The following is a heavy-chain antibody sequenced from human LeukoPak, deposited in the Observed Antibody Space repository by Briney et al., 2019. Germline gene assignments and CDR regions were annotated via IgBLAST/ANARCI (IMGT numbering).Heavy chain of an antibody. CDR2: ISYDGSNK. CDR3: RGYCSSTSCYG. Sequence: GGSLRLSCAASGFTFSSYAMHWVRQAPGKGLERVAVISYDGSNKYYADSVKGRFTISRDNSKNTLYLQMNSLRAEDKAVYYCRGYCSSTSCYGWGQGTLVTVSS. CDR1: GFTFSSYA. D-gene: IGHD2-2*01. J-gene: IGHJ4*02. V-gene: IGHV3-30-3*01.